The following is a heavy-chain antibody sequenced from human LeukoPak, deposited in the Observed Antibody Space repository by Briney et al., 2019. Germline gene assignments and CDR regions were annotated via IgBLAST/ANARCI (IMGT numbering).Heavy chain of an antibody. D-gene: IGHD6-19*01. CDR2: IYYSGST. V-gene: IGHV4-39*01. Sequence: PSETLSLTCTVSGGSISSSSYYWGWIRQPPGKGLEWIGSIYYSGSTYYNPSLKSRVTISVDTSKNQFSLKLSSVTAADTAVYYCARQYSSGWYEFLGAFDIWGQGTMVTVSS. J-gene: IGHJ3*02. CDR3: ARQYSSGWYEFLGAFDI. CDR1: GGSISSSSYY.